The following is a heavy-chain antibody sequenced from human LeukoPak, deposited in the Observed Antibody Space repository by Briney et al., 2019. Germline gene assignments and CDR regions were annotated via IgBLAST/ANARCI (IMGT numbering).Heavy chain of an antibody. V-gene: IGHV4-59*01. D-gene: IGHD3-10*01. CDR3: ARDPGLLWFGELLPSNFDY. CDR1: GGSISSYY. J-gene: IGHJ4*02. CDR2: IYYSGST. Sequence: SETLSLTCTVSGGSISSYYWSWIRQPPGKGLEWIGYIYYSGSTNYNPSLKSRVTISVDTSKNLFSLKLSSVTAADTAVYYCARDPGLLWFGELLPSNFDYWGQGTLVTVSS.